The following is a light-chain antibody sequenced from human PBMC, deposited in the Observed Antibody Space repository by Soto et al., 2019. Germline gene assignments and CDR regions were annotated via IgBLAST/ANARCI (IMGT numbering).Light chain of an antibody. CDR3: QQYNSWPGT. V-gene: IGKV3-15*01. CDR1: QSVSSN. J-gene: IGKJ3*01. CDR2: GAS. Sequence: IVMTQSPATLSVSPGERATLSCRASQSVSSNLAWYQQKPGQAPRLLIYGASTRDTGIPARFSGSGSGTEFTLTISSLQSEDFAVYYCQQYNSWPGTFGPGTKVDIK.